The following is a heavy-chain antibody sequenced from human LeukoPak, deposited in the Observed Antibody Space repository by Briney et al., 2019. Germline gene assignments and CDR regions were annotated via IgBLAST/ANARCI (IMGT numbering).Heavy chain of an antibody. CDR1: GYTFTNYF. CDR3: ARWNFGVAPNYYYGMDV. Sequence: ASVKVSCKASGYTFTNYFMHWVRQAPGQGLEWMGIINPSGGSTSYAQKFQGRVIMTRDTSTSTVYMELSSLRSEDTAVYYCARWNFGVAPNYYYGMDVWGQGTTVTVSS. V-gene: IGHV1-46*01. J-gene: IGHJ6*02. D-gene: IGHD3-3*01. CDR2: INPSGGST.